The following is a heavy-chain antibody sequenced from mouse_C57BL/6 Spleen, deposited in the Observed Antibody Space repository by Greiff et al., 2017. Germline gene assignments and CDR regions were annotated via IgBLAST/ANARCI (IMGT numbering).Heavy chain of an antibody. CDR3: ARSPSDYYGSSYGFAY. CDR2: IYPGDGDT. D-gene: IGHD1-1*01. J-gene: IGHJ3*01. V-gene: IGHV1-82*01. CDR1: GYAFSSSW. Sequence: VQLQQSGPELVKPGASVKISCKASGYAFSSSWMNWVKQRPGKGLEWIGRIYPGDGDTNYNGKVKGKATLTADNSSSTAYMQLSSLTSEDSSVYFCARSPSDYYGSSYGFAYWGQGTLVTVSA.